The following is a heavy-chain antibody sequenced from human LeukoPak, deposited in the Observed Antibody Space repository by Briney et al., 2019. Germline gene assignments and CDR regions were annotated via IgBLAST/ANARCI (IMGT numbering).Heavy chain of an antibody. CDR2: ISSSSSYT. Sequence: PGGSLRLSCAASRFTFSSFAMSWVRQAPGKGLEWVSYISSSSSYTNYADSVKGRFTISRDNAKNSLYLQMNSLRAEDTAVYYCAREIYYYDSSGYYLGGGFDYWGQGTLVTVSS. V-gene: IGHV3-11*05. D-gene: IGHD3-22*01. CDR1: RFTFSSFA. J-gene: IGHJ4*02. CDR3: AREIYYYDSSGYYLGGGFDY.